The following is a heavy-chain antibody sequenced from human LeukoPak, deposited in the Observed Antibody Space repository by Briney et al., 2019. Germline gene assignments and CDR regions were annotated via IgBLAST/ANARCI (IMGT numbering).Heavy chain of an antibody. Sequence: SVKVSCKASGGTFSSYAISWVRQAPGQGLEWMGRIIPILGIANYAQKFQGRVTITADKSTSTAYMELSSLRSEDTAVYYCACSGSLRAYFDYWGQGTLVTVSS. J-gene: IGHJ4*02. CDR1: GGTFSSYA. CDR2: IIPILGIA. V-gene: IGHV1-69*04. CDR3: ACSGSLRAYFDY. D-gene: IGHD3-10*02.